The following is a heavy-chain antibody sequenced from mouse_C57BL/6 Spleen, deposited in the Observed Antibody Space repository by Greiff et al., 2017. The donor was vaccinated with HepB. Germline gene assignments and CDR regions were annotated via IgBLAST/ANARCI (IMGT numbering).Heavy chain of an antibody. CDR2: IDPSDSYT. D-gene: IGHD1-1*01. J-gene: IGHJ4*01. CDR1: GYTFTSYW. Sequence: VQLQQPGAELVRPGTSVKLSCKASGYTFTSYWMHWVKQRPGQGLEWIGVIDPSDSYTNYNQKFKGKATLTVDTSSSTAYMQLSSLTSEDSAVYYCARGYGSRRAMDYWGQGTSVTVSS. CDR3: ARGYGSRRAMDY. V-gene: IGHV1-59*01.